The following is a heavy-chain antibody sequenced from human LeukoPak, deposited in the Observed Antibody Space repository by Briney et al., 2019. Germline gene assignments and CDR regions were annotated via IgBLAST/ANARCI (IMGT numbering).Heavy chain of an antibody. CDR1: GGSISSYY. D-gene: IGHD3-9*01. CDR3: ARGYYDILTGYLDY. CDR2: IYYSGST. Sequence: PSETLSLTCIVSGGSISSYYWSWIRQPPGKGLEWIGYIYYSGSTNYNPSLKSRVTISVDTSKNQFSLKLSSVTAADTAVYYCARGYYDILTGYLDYWGQGTLVTVSS. V-gene: IGHV4-59*01. J-gene: IGHJ4*02.